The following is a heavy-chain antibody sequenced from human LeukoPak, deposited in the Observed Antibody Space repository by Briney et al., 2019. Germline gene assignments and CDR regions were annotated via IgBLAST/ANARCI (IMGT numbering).Heavy chain of an antibody. V-gene: IGHV3-30*07. D-gene: IGHD1-1*01. CDR2: ISYDGTNK. Sequence: GGSLRLSCAASGFSFRDYTMHWVRQAPGEGREWVAVISYDGTNKYYADSVKGRFTISRDNAKNSLYLQMNRLTAGDTAVYYCARGPPRGKYYYMDVWGKGTTVTVSS. J-gene: IGHJ6*03. CDR3: ARGPPRGKYYYMDV. CDR1: GFSFRDYT.